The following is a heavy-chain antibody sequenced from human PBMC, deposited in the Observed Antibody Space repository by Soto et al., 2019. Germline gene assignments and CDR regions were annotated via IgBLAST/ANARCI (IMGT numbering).Heavy chain of an antibody. Sequence: EVQLLEAGGGLVQPGGSLRLSCVASEVTFASYDMDWVRQAPGKGLEWVSTIGTVGDTYYADSVKGRFTISRESGKNSLYLQMNSLRAGDTAVYYCARWGGNDKWYFDLWGRGTLVTVSS. CDR2: IGTVGDT. J-gene: IGHJ2*01. CDR3: ARWGGNDKWYFDL. CDR1: EVTFASYD. D-gene: IGHD1-1*01. V-gene: IGHV3-13*01.